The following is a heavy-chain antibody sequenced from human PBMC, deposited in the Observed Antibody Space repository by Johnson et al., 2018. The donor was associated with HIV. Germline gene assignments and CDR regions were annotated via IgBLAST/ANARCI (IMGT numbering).Heavy chain of an antibody. CDR1: AFTFSDYY. D-gene: IGHD2-15*01. CDR2: ISTGGGTI. Sequence: QVQLVESGGGVVQPGRSLRLSCAGSAFTFSDYYMSWIRQAPGKGLEWVSYISTGGGTIYYADSVKGRFTISRDNAKNSLYLQMNSLRAEDTAVYYCARDGRYCSGGNSGSDAFDIWGQGTLVTVSS. V-gene: IGHV3-11*04. J-gene: IGHJ3*02. CDR3: ARDGRYCSGGNSGSDAFDI.